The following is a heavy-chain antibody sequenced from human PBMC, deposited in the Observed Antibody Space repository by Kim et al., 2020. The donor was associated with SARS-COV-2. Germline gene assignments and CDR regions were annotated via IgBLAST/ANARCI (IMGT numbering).Heavy chain of an antibody. Sequence: SLKGRVTISVDTSKNQFSLKLSSVTAADTAVYYCARGKYSSSWYRGAFDIWGQGTMVTVSS. D-gene: IGHD6-13*01. CDR3: ARGKYSSSWYRGAFDI. J-gene: IGHJ3*02. V-gene: IGHV4-34*13.